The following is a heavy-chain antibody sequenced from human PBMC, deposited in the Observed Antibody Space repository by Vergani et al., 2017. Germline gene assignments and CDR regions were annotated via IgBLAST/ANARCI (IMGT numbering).Heavy chain of an antibody. D-gene: IGHD6-13*01. J-gene: IGHJ6*02. V-gene: IGHV3-30-3*01. CDR1: GFTVSSNY. CDR2: ISYDGSNK. CDR3: ARVSIAAAGLHYYYYGMDV. Sequence: VQLVESGGGLVQPGGSLRLSCAASGFTVSSNYMSWVRQAPGKGLEWVAVISYDGSNKYYADSVKGRFTISRDNSKNTLYLQMNSLRAEDTAVYYCARVSIAAAGLHYYYYGMDVWGQGTTVTVSS.